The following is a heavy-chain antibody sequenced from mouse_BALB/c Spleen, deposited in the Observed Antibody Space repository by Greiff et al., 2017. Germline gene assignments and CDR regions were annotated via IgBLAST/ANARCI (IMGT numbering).Heavy chain of an antibody. CDR2: IDPANGNT. CDR3: ARSRVRGGNYYFDY. V-gene: IGHV14-3*02. Sequence: VQLKESGAELVKPGASVKLSCTASGFNIKDTYMHWVKQRPEQGLEWIGRIDPANGNTKYDPKFQGKATITADTSSNTAYLQLSSLTSEDIAVYYCARSRVRGGNYYFDYWGQGTTLTVSS. D-gene: IGHD1-1*02. J-gene: IGHJ2*01. CDR1: GFNIKDTY.